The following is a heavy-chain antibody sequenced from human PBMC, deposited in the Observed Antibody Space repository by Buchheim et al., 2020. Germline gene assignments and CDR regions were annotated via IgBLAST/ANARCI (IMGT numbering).Heavy chain of an antibody. CDR2: IGDDGSHN. Sequence: QVQLVESGGGVVHPGRSLRLSCAASGFTFSSYGMHWVRQAPGKGLEWVAVIGDDGSHNYYADSVKRRFTISRDNSKNTLYLQMNSLRAEDTTVYYCARGIAAAGDEFDYWGQGTL. CDR3: ARGIAAAGDEFDY. V-gene: IGHV3-33*01. J-gene: IGHJ4*02. CDR1: GFTFSSYG. D-gene: IGHD6-13*01.